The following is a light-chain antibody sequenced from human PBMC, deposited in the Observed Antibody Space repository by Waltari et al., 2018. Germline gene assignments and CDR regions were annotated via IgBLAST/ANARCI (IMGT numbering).Light chain of an antibody. Sequence: SYVLTQPPSVSVAPGQPAQTTCDGDNIGCNSVHWYQQKPGQAPVLVVYDDYRRPAGIPERFSGSIPGDPATLTISWVEEGDESDFYCQVWDTNGDRPVFGGGTKLTVL. CDR1: NIGCNS. V-gene: IGLV3-21*02. CDR2: DDY. CDR3: QVWDTNGDRPV. J-gene: IGLJ2*01.